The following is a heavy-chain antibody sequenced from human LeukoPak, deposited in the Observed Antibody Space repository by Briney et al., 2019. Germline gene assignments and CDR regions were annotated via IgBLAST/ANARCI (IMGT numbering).Heavy chain of an antibody. CDR2: VQISENN. CDR3: ARESVAAGTRWFDY. D-gene: IGHD6-13*01. CDR1: AGYISDYF. J-gene: IGHJ4*02. V-gene: IGHV4-4*07. Sequence: SETLSLTCTVFAGYISDYFWTWIRQSAGKGLEWIGRVQISENNNYNPSLRSRVTLSLDTSKNQFSLQLTSVTAADTAIYYCARESVAAGTRWFDYWGQGTLVSVSS.